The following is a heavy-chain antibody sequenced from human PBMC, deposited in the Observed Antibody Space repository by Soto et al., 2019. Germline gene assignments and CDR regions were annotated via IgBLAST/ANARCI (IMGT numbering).Heavy chain of an antibody. CDR3: ARDYCSSTSCYGYYFDY. CDR1: GGSISSSSYY. J-gene: IGHJ4*02. Sequence: SETLSLTCTVSGGSISSSSYYWGWIRQPPGKGLEWIGYIYYSGSTNYNPSLKSRVTISVDTSKNQFSLKLSSVTAADTAVYYCARDYCSSTSCYGYYFDYWGQGTLVTVSS. D-gene: IGHD2-2*01. V-gene: IGHV4-61*05. CDR2: IYYSGST.